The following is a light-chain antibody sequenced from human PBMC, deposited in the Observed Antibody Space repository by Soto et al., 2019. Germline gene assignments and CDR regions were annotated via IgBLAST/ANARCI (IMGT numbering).Light chain of an antibody. CDR3: CSYTSLSTVV. V-gene: IGLV2-14*01. CDR2: AVS. Sequence: QSALTEPASVSGSPGQSITIACTGTSSDVGGYNHVSWYQHSPGKAPKLILFAVSDRPSGVSHRFSGSKSGNTASLTISRLQAEDEADYYFCSYTSLSTVVFGGGTKVTVL. J-gene: IGLJ2*01. CDR1: SSDVGGYNH.